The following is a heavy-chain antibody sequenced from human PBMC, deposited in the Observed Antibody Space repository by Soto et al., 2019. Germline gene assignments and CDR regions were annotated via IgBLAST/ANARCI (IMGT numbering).Heavy chain of an antibody. CDR3: ARDFKAPNDAWAFDY. Sequence: QVQLEESGPGLVMPSGTLSLTCAVSGASISGSDWWNWVRQPPGKRLEWIGEISHSGTTIYNPSLKSRVTMAVDESKNHFSLKLSSVTAADTAVYFCARDFKAPNDAWAFDYWGQGALVTVSS. J-gene: IGHJ4*02. CDR1: GASISGSDW. D-gene: IGHD1-1*01. CDR2: ISHSGTT. V-gene: IGHV4-4*02.